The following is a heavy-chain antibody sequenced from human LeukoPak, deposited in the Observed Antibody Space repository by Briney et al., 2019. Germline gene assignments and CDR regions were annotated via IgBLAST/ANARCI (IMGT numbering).Heavy chain of an antibody. J-gene: IGHJ4*02. Sequence: GGSLRLSCAASGFTFNTYGMHWVREAPGKGLEGVAFIWYDGSNKYYADSVKGRFTISRDNSKNTLYLQMNSLRAEDTAVYYCAKGREYSSTWYRFEYWGQGTLVTVSS. V-gene: IGHV3-30*02. CDR2: IWYDGSNK. CDR1: GFTFNTYG. CDR3: AKGREYSSTWYRFEY. D-gene: IGHD6-13*01.